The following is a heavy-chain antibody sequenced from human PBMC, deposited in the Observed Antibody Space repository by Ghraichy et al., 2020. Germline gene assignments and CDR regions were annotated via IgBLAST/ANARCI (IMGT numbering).Heavy chain of an antibody. Sequence: ASVKVSCKASGYTFTSYDINWVRQATGQGLEWMGWMNPNSGNTGYAQKFQGRVTMTRNTSISTAYMELSSLRSEDTAVYYCASGVYYGSGSYYIRSYYYYYGMDVWGQGTTVTVSS. CDR3: ASGVYYGSGSYYIRSYYYYYGMDV. J-gene: IGHJ6*02. CDR1: GYTFTSYD. CDR2: MNPNSGNT. V-gene: IGHV1-8*01. D-gene: IGHD3-10*01.